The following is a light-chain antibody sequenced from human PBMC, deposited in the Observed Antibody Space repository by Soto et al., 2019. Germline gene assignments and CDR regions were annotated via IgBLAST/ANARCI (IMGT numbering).Light chain of an antibody. CDR2: DVS. CDR3: SSYTSSTTRV. J-gene: IGLJ1*01. V-gene: IGLV2-14*01. Sequence: QSALTQPASVSGSPGQSITISCTGTSSDVGGYNYVSWYQQHPGKAPKLIIFDVSNRPSGVSNRFSGSKSGNTASLTISGLQAEDEADYYCSSYTSSTTRVFGTGTKVT. CDR1: SSDVGGYNY.